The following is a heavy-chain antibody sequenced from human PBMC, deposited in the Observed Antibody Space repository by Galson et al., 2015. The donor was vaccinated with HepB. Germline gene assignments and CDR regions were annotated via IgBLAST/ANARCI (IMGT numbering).Heavy chain of an antibody. CDR1: GFTFSNAW. CDR2: IKSKTDGGTT. CDR3: TTDLPSLHCSTSCYRVFFYYYYYMDV. Sequence: SLRLSCAASGFTFSNAWMNWVRQAPGKGLEWVGRIKSKTDGGTTDYAAPVKGRFTISRDDSKNTLYLQMNSLKTEDTAVYYCTTDLPSLHCSTSCYRVFFYYYYYMDVWGKGTTVTVSS. V-gene: IGHV3-15*07. J-gene: IGHJ6*03. D-gene: IGHD2-2*02.